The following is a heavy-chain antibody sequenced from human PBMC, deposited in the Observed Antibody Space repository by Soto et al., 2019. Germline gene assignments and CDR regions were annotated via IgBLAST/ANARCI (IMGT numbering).Heavy chain of an antibody. J-gene: IGHJ4*02. CDR3: ARAPDYRAVAGTDFDY. CDR2: ISAYNGNT. Sequence: QVQLVQSGAEVKKPGASVKVSCKASGYTFTSYGISWVRQAPGQWLEWMGGISAYNGNTSYAQKLQGRATITTDTSTSTAYMELRSLRSDDTAVYYCARAPDYRAVAGTDFDYWGQGTLVTVSS. CDR1: GYTFTSYG. V-gene: IGHV1-18*01. D-gene: IGHD6-19*01.